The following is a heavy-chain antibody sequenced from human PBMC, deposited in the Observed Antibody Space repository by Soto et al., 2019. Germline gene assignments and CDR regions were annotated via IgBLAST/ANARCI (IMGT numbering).Heavy chain of an antibody. J-gene: IGHJ4*02. D-gene: IGHD4-17*01. V-gene: IGHV4-59*01. CDR3: ARVLARYGDFPHYFDY. Sequence: SETLSLTCTVSGGSISSYYWSWIRQPPGKGLEWIGYIYYSGSTNYNPSLKSRVTISVDTSKNQFSLKLSSVTAADTAVYYCARVLARYGDFPHYFDYWGQGTLVTVSS. CDR1: GGSISSYY. CDR2: IYYSGST.